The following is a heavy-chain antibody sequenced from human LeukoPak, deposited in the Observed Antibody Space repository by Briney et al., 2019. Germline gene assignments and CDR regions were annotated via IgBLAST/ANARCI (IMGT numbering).Heavy chain of an antibody. V-gene: IGHV3-30*04. Sequence: PGGSLRLSCAASGFTFSSYAMHWVRQAPGKGLEWVAVISYDGSNKYYADSVKGRFTISRDNSKNTLYLQMNSLRAEDTAVYYCARDVVQSYFDYWGQGTLVTVSS. CDR1: GFTFSSYA. CDR3: ARDVVQSYFDY. CDR2: ISYDGSNK. J-gene: IGHJ4*02.